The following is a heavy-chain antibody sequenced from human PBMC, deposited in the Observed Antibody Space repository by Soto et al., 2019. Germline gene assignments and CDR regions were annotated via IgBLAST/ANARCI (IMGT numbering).Heavy chain of an antibody. CDR3: AKGVKGLSISTSCYHY. D-gene: IGHD2-2*01. Sequence: PGGSLRLSCAASGFTFSSYAMSWVRQAPGKGLEWVSAISGSGGSTYYADSVKGRFTISRDNSKNTLYLQMNSLRAEDTAVYYCAKGVKGLSISTSCYHYWGQGTLVTVPS. CDR2: ISGSGGST. CDR1: GFTFSSYA. J-gene: IGHJ4*02. V-gene: IGHV3-23*01.